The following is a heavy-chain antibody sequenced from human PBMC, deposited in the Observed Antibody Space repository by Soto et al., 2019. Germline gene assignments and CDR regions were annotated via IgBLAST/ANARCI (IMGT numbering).Heavy chain of an antibody. CDR1: GLSFSSHW. CDR2: ISSNSAYI. J-gene: IGHJ5*02. CDR3: TRDASRDSSARGWFDP. V-gene: IGHV3-21*01. Sequence: GGSLRLSCAVSGLSFSSHWMNWVRQAPGKGLEWVSTISSNSAYIYYTDALRGRFTIARDNAKNSLHLQMNSLRAEDTAVYYCTRDASRDSSARGWFDPWGPGTLVTVSS. D-gene: IGHD6-13*01.